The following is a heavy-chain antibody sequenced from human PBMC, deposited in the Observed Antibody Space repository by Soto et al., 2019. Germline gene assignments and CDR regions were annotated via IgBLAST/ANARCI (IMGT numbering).Heavy chain of an antibody. CDR1: GFTFRSYS. V-gene: IGHV3-21*01. Sequence: GGSLRLSCAASGFTFRSYSMNWVRQAPGKGLEWVSSISPSGTYIYYADSVKGRFTISRDNAKNSLFLQMNSLRAEDTAVYYCARVGSAMGAAYWGQGALVTVS. J-gene: IGHJ4*02. CDR3: ARVGSAMGAAY. D-gene: IGHD1-26*01. CDR2: ISPSGTYI.